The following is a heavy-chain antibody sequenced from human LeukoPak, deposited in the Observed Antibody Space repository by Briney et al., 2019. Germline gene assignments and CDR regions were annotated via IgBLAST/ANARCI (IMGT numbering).Heavy chain of an antibody. CDR3: ARKIPPLLNYYDSSGYSTLAHDAFDI. D-gene: IGHD3-22*01. CDR2: INHSGST. CDR1: GGSFSGYY. V-gene: IGHV4-34*01. Sequence: PSETLSLTCAVYGGSFSGYYWSWIRQPPGKGLEWIGEINHSGSTNYNPSLKSRATISVDTSKNQFSLKLSSVTAADTAVYYCARKIPPLLNYYDSSGYSTLAHDAFDIWGQGTMVTVSS. J-gene: IGHJ3*02.